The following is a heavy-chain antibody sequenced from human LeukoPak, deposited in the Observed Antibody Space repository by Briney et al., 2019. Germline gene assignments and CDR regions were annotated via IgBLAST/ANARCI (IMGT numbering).Heavy chain of an antibody. J-gene: IGHJ4*02. Sequence: ASVKVSCKASGFPFTGYYMHWVRQAPGQGLEWMGWISAYNGNTEYAQKLQGRVTMTTDTSTSTAYMELRSLRSDDTAVYYCARVLGIQIWGSFDYWGRGTLVTVSS. CDR2: ISAYNGNT. V-gene: IGHV1-18*04. CDR3: ARVLGIQIWGSFDY. D-gene: IGHD5-18*01. CDR1: GFPFTGYY.